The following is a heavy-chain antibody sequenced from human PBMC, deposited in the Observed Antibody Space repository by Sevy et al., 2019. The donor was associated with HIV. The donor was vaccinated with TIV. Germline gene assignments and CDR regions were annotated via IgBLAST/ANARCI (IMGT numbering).Heavy chain of an antibody. J-gene: IGHJ4*02. CDR2: FDRTDIT. CDR1: GFTLSSYT. V-gene: IGHV3-48*01. D-gene: IGHD2-15*01. Sequence: GGSLRLSCEASGFTLSSYTMNWVRQSPEKGLEWVATFDRTDITHYADSVKGRFIISRDTAKNSLFLQMSSLRGEDTAVYYCARVRDRYCSGGSCYYGYFFDYWGQGTLVTVSS. CDR3: ARVRDRYCSGGSCYYGYFFDY.